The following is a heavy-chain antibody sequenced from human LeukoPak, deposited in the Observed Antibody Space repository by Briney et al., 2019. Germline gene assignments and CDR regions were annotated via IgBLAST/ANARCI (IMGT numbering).Heavy chain of an antibody. V-gene: IGHV1-2*06. Sequence: ASVKVSCKASGYTFTGYYMHWVRQAPGQGFEWMGRINPNNGGTNYAQKFQGRVTMTGDTSISTAYMELSSLRSDDTALYYCTRESGSYHGNDYWGQGTLVTVSS. J-gene: IGHJ4*02. D-gene: IGHD1-26*01. CDR3: TRESGSYHGNDY. CDR1: GYTFTGYY. CDR2: INPNNGGT.